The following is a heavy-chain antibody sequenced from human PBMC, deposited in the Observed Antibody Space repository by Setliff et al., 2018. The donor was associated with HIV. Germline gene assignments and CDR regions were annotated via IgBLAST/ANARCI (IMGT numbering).Heavy chain of an antibody. CDR1: GFSFGDYY. CDR2: ISRSGSSI. V-gene: IGHV3-11*01. CDR3: AKAVSPYYYDSSGYLTDV. Sequence: PGGSLRLSCAASGFSFGDYYMSWVRQAPGKGLEWISYISRSGSSIYYADSVKGRFTISRDNAKNSLYLRMNSLRAEDTALYYCAKAVSPYYYDSSGYLTDVWGQGTTVTVSS. D-gene: IGHD3-22*01. J-gene: IGHJ6*02.